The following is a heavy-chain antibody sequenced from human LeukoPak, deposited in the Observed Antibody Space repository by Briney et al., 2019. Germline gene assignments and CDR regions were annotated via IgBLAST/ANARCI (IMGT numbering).Heavy chain of an antibody. V-gene: IGHV4-4*07. D-gene: IGHD2-15*01. Sequence: PSETLSLTCTVSGGSISSYYWSWIRQPAGEGLEWIGRIYTSGSTNYNPSLKSRVTMSVDTSKNHFSLKLSSVTAADTALYYCAGSRYCSGGTCYATFDYWGQGTLVTVSS. CDR2: IYTSGST. CDR3: AGSRYCSGGTCYATFDY. J-gene: IGHJ4*02. CDR1: GGSISSYY.